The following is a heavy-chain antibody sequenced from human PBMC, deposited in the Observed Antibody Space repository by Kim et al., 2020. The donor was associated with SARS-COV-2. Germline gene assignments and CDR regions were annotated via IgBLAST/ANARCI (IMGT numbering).Heavy chain of an antibody. Sequence: PSLKSRVTISVDTSKNQFSLKLSSVTAADTAVYYCARLFMVRGVTTLGMDVWGQGTTVTVSS. CDR3: ARLFMVRGVTTLGMDV. D-gene: IGHD3-10*01. V-gene: IGHV4-4*09. J-gene: IGHJ6*02.